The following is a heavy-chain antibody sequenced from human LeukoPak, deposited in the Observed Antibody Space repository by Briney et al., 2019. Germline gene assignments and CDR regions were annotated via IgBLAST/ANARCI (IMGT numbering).Heavy chain of an antibody. J-gene: IGHJ3*02. V-gene: IGHV3-7*01. D-gene: IGHD1-14*01. CDR1: GFTFRSYW. CDR2: INPDGSEE. Sequence: GGSLRLSCAASGFTFRSYWITWLRQAPGKELELVAHINPDGSEESYADSVKGRFTISRDNAKNSLHLQMNNLRVEDTAVYYCARDPYIKAFDIWGQGTMVTVSS. CDR3: ARDPYIKAFDI.